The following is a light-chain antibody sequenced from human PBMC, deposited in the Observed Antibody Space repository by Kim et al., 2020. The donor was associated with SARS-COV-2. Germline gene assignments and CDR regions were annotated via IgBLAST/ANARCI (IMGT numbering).Light chain of an antibody. J-gene: IGLJ2*01. V-gene: IGLV1-40*01. CDR1: TANIGEGYG. CDR3: QSYDSSLSGSV. Sequence: QGVTSSCTGGTANIGEGYGVHWYQQLPGTAPKLLIYGNSNRPSGVPDRFSGSKSGTSASLAITGLQAEDEADYYCQSYDSSLSGSVFGGGTQLTVL. CDR2: GNS.